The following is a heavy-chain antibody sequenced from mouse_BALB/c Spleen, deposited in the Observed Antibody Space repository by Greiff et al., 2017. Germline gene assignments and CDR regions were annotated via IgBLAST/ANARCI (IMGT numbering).Heavy chain of an antibody. J-gene: IGHJ4*01. V-gene: IGHV1-80*01. CDR2: IYPGDGDT. CDR1: GYAFSSYW. CDR3: AKTLRPHAMDY. D-gene: IGHD1-2*01. Sequence: QVQLQQSGAELVRPGSSVKISCKASGYAFSSYWMNWVKQRPGQGLEWIGQIYPGDGDTNYNGKFKGKATLTADKSSSTAYMQLSSLTSEDSAVYFCAKTLRPHAMDYWGQGTSVTVSS.